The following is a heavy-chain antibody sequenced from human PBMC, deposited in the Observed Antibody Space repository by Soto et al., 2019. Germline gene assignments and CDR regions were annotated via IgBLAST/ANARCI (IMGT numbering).Heavy chain of an antibody. J-gene: IGHJ6*02. D-gene: IGHD3-10*01. CDR3: ARAGWFGAYGMDV. CDR2: LYTGAKT. Sequence: GGSLRLSCVASGFAVSSNDVTWVRQAPGKALEWVSILYTGAKTDYAASVKGRFTLSRDNVKNIVFLQMNSLRLEDTGVYYCARAGWFGAYGMDVWGQGATVTVSS. V-gene: IGHV3-53*01. CDR1: GFAVSSND.